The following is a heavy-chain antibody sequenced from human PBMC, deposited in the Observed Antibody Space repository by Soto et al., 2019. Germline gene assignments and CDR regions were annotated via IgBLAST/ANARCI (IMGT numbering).Heavy chain of an antibody. D-gene: IGHD6-13*01. CDR2: INPSGGST. J-gene: IGHJ2*01. Sequence: QVQLVQSGAEVKKPGASVKVSCKASGYTFTSYYMHWVRQAPGQGLEWMGIINPSGGSTSYAQKFQGRVTMTRDTSTCTVYMELSSLSSEDTAVSYCARDRGGSIAAAGTYWYFDLWGRGTLVTVSS. CDR1: GYTFTSYY. V-gene: IGHV1-46*01. CDR3: ARDRGGSIAAAGTYWYFDL.